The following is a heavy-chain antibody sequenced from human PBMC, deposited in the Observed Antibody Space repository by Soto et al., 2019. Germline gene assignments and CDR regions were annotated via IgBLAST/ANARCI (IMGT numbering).Heavy chain of an antibody. CDR1: GGSISSSSYY. J-gene: IGHJ4*02. V-gene: IGHV4-39*01. D-gene: IGHD2-15*01. CDR2: IYYSGST. CDR3: ARGWVAATGFDY. Sequence: PSVTLSLTCTVSGGSISSSSYYWGWIRQPPGKGLEWIGSIYYSGSTYYNPSLKSRVTISVDTSKNRFSLKLSSVTAADTAVYYCARGWVAATGFDYWGQGTLVTVSS.